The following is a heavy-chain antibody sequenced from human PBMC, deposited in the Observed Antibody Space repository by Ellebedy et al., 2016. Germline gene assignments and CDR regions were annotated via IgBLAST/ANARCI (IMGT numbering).Heavy chain of an antibody. Sequence: SGPTLVKPTQTLTLTCTFSGLSLRPSEVAVGWIRQPPGKGLEWLALIYWNDDERYSPSLKSRLTITKDTSKNQVVLTMTNMDPVDTATYYCAHRIGYKFFFDSWGQGILVIVSS. CDR1: GLSLRPSEVA. CDR3: AHRIGYKFFFDS. CDR2: IYWNDDE. D-gene: IGHD5-18*01. V-gene: IGHV2-5*01. J-gene: IGHJ4*02.